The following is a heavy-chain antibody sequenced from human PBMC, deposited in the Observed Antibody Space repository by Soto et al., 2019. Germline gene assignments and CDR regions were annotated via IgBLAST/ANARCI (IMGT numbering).Heavy chain of an antibody. V-gene: IGHV3-23*01. CDR1: GFTFSSYA. J-gene: IGHJ4*02. D-gene: IGHD1-20*01. CDR2: VSGSGGST. CDR3: AKPPDYNWNDY. Sequence: GGSLTLSCAAPGFTFSSYAMSWVRQAPGKGLEWISAVSGSGGSTYYADSVKGRFTISRDNSKDTLYLQMNNLRAEDTAVYYCAKPPDYNWNDYWGQGTLVTVSS.